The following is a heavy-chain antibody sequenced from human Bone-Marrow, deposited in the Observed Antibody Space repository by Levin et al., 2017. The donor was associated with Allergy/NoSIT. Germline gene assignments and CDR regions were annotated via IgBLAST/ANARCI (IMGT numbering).Heavy chain of an antibody. Sequence: GGSLRLSCAASGFTFSSYAMSWVRQAPGKGLEWVSAISGSGGSTYYADSVKGRFTISRDNSKNTLYLQMNSLRAEDTAVYYCAKDVGYCSGGSCPHDYWGQGTLVTVSS. CDR1: GFTFSSYA. D-gene: IGHD2-15*01. V-gene: IGHV3-23*01. J-gene: IGHJ4*02. CDR3: AKDVGYCSGGSCPHDY. CDR2: ISGSGGST.